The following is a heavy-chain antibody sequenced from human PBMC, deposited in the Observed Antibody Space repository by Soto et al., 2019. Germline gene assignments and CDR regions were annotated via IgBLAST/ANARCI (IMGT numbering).Heavy chain of an antibody. J-gene: IGHJ6*02. Sequence: GGSLRLSCAASGFTFSSYAMSWVRQAPGKGLEWVSAISGSGGSTYYAGSVKGRFTISRDNSKNTLYLQMNSLRAEDTAVYYCAKSLLVSFYYGMDVWGQGTTVTVS. V-gene: IGHV3-23*01. CDR2: ISGSGGST. CDR1: GFTFSSYA. D-gene: IGHD3-16*02. CDR3: AKSLLVSFYYGMDV.